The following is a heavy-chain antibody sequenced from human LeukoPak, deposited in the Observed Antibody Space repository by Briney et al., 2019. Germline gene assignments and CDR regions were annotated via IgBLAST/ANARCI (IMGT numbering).Heavy chain of an antibody. CDR1: GFTVSSNY. CDR3: ARSFPQWPPTNYGMDV. D-gene: IGHD6-19*01. CDR2: IYSGGST. J-gene: IGHJ6*02. Sequence: GSLRLSCAASGFTVSSNYMSWVCQAPGKGLEWVSVIYSGGSTYYADSVKGRFTISRDNSKNTLYLQMNSLRAEDTTVYYCARSFPQWPPTNYGMDVWGQGTTVTVSS. V-gene: IGHV3-53*01.